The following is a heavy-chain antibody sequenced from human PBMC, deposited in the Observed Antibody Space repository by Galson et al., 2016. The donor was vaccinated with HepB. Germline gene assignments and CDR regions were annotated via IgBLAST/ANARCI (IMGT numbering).Heavy chain of an antibody. J-gene: IGHJ4*02. V-gene: IGHV3-33*01. CDR1: GFTFSNYG. CDR2: IWYDGSKK. CDR3: ARDGRTGYPLDY. Sequence: SLRLSCAASGFTFSNYGMHWVRQAPGKGLDWVAVIWYDGSKKYYADSVKGRFTISKDNSKNTLYPQMNSLRADDTAVYYCARDGRTGYPLDYWGQGTLVTVSS. D-gene: IGHD3-9*01.